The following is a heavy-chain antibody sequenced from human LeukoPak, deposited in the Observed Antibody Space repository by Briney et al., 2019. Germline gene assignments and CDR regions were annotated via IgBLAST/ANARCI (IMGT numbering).Heavy chain of an antibody. CDR2: INPSGGST. Sequence: ASVKVSCKASGYTFTSYYMHWVRQAPGQGLEWMGIINPSGGSTSYAQKFQGRVTMTTDTSTSTAYMELRSLRSDDTAVYYCARDANYYYYMDVWGKGTTVTVSS. CDR1: GYTFTSYY. J-gene: IGHJ6*03. CDR3: ARDANYYYYMDV. V-gene: IGHV1-46*01.